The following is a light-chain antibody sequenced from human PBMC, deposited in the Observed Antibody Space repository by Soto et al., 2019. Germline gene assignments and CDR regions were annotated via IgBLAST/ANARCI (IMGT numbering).Light chain of an antibody. CDR2: GAS. CDR1: QTVSSNY. J-gene: IGKJ5*01. Sequence: EILLTQSPDTLPLPPAARATLSCRASQTVSSNYLAWCQQRPGQAPRLLIYGASTRAASIPDRFSGGGSGTDFTLTITRLEPEDSAVYFCQQYTGPPTTFGQGTRLEIK. CDR3: QQYTGPPTT. V-gene: IGKV3-20*01.